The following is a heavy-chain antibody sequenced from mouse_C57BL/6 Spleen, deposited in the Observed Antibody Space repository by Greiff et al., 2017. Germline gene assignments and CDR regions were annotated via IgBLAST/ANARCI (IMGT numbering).Heavy chain of an antibody. CDR3: AKMRDSSGYYFDY. D-gene: IGHD3-2*02. CDR1: GFSLTSYG. Sequence: QVQLQQSGPGLVAPSQSLSITCTVSGFSLTSYGVSWVRQPPGKGLEWLGVIGGDGGTNYHSALISRLSISKDNSKSQVFLKLNSLQTYDTATYYCAKMRDSSGYYFDYWGQGTTLTVSS. CDR2: IGGDGGT. J-gene: IGHJ2*01. V-gene: IGHV2-3*01.